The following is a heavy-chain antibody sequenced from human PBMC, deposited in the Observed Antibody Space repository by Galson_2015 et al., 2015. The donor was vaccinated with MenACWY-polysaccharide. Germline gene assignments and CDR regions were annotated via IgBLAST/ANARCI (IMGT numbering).Heavy chain of an antibody. CDR1: GYTFTRYP. D-gene: IGHD3-16*01. J-gene: IGHJ4*02. CDR3: ARHLIGGGYFDY. V-gene: IGHV1-3*01. CDR2: ITGGNGDT. Sequence: SVKVSCKASGYTFTRYPMHWVRQAPGQGFEWMGWITGGNGDTKYSEKLQGRVSITKDTSANTVYMELSSLTYEDTAVFYCARHLIGGGYFDYWGQGTLVTVSS.